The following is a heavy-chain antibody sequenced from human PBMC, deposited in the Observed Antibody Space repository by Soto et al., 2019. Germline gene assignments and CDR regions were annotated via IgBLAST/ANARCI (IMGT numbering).Heavy chain of an antibody. D-gene: IGHD2-2*02. J-gene: IGHJ5*02. Sequence: ASVNVSFKASGYTFTSYGISWVRQAPGQGLELMGWISAYNGNTNYAQKLQSRVTITTDTSTSTAYMELRSLSSEETAVYDRAAAGFSSTSCYKSPYTWVDPLGQGTLVAVS. CDR1: GYTFTSYG. CDR2: ISAYNGNT. V-gene: IGHV1-18*01. CDR3: AAAGFSSTSCYKSPYTWVDP.